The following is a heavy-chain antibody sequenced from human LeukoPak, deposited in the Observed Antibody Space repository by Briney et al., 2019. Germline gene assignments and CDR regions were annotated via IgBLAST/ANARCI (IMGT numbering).Heavy chain of an antibody. CDR2: MNPNRGDT. J-gene: IGHJ5*02. D-gene: IGHD3-3*01. V-gene: IGHV1-8*01. Sequence: GASVKVSCKASGYTFTSYDIHWVRQATGQGLEWMGRMNPNRGDTGYAQKFQGRVTMTRNTSISTAYMELSSLRSEDTAVYYCARGAADFDNSFDPWGQGTLVTVSS. CDR3: ARGAADFDNSFDP. CDR1: GYTFTSYD.